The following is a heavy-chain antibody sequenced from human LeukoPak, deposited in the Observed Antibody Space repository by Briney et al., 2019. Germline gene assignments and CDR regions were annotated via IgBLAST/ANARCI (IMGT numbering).Heavy chain of an antibody. J-gene: IGHJ4*02. Sequence: SETLSLTCAVYGGSFSGYYWSWIRQPPGKGLEWIGEINHSGSTNYNPSLKSRVTISVDTSKNQFSLKLSSVTAADTAVYYCARVPGAPNYYGSGSYVYWGQGTLVTASS. CDR3: ARVPGAPNYYGSGSYVY. CDR1: GGSFSGYY. D-gene: IGHD3-10*01. V-gene: IGHV4-34*01. CDR2: INHSGST.